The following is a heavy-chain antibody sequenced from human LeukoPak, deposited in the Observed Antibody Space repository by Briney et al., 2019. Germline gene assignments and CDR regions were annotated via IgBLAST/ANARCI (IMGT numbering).Heavy chain of an antibody. CDR2: ISGSGGST. J-gene: IGHJ3*02. CDR1: GFTFSSYA. V-gene: IGHV3-23*01. CDR3: AKDSAGYSYGGGVTFDI. Sequence: GGSLRLSCAASGFTFSSYAMSWVRQAPGKGLEWVSAISGSGGSTYYADSVKGRFTISRDNSKNTLYLQMNSLRAEDTAVYYCAKDSAGYSYGGGVTFDIWGQGTMVTVSS. D-gene: IGHD5-18*01.